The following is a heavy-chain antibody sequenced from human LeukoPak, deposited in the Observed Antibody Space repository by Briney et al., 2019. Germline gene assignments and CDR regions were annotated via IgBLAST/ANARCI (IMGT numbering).Heavy chain of an antibody. CDR2: ISYDGGNK. V-gene: IGHV3-30*18. Sequence: GGSLRLSCAASGFTFSSYGMHWVRQAPGKGLEWVAVISYDGGNKYYADSVKGRFTISRDNSKNTLYLQMNSLRAEDTAVYYCAKQRITMIVVKGNYFDYWGQGTLVTVSS. CDR3: AKQRITMIVVKGNYFDY. D-gene: IGHD3-22*01. J-gene: IGHJ4*02. CDR1: GFTFSSYG.